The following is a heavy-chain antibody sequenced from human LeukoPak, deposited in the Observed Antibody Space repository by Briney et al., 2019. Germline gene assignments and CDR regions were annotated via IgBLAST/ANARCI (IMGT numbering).Heavy chain of an antibody. Sequence: PSETLSLTCTVSGGSISSSSYYWGWIRQPPGKGLEWIGSIYYSGSTYYNPSLKSRVTISIDTSKNQFSLNLNSVTAADTAVYYCARETRAVADPRFDYWGQGTLVTVSS. J-gene: IGHJ4*02. CDR3: ARETRAVADPRFDY. D-gene: IGHD6-19*01. CDR1: GGSISSSSYY. V-gene: IGHV4-39*07. CDR2: IYYSGST.